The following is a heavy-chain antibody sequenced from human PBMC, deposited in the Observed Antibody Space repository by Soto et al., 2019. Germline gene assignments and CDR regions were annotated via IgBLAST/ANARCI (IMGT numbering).Heavy chain of an antibody. D-gene: IGHD3-10*01. CDR3: ARPYTMVDAFDI. J-gene: IGHJ3*02. Sequence: PGESLKISCRGSGFTFTNYWIGWVRQMPGKGLEWMGVIYPGDSDTRYSPSFQGQVTISADKSISTAYLQWRSLKASDTAIYYCARPYTMVDAFDIWGQGTMVTVSS. CDR2: IYPGDSDT. CDR1: GFTFTNYW. V-gene: IGHV5-51*01.